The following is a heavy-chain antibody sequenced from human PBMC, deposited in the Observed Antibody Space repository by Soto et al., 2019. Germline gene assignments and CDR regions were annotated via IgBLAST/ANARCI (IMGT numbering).Heavy chain of an antibody. CDR3: ARMSATGTRWFDP. V-gene: IGHV4-31*03. D-gene: IGHD6-13*01. CDR2: ISYRGIT. Sequence: PSEALSLICTVSGGSFSSGAYHWSWVRQHPGQGLEWIASISYRGITYSNPSLKSRLSMSVDTSKNQFSLNLTSVTAADTAVYHCARMSATGTRWFDPWGQGTLVTVSS. CDR1: GGSFSSGAYH. J-gene: IGHJ5*02.